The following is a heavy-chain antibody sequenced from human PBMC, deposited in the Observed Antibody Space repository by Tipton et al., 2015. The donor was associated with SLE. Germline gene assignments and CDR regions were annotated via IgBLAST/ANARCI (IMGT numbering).Heavy chain of an antibody. J-gene: IGHJ4*02. CDR2: INHSGST. CDR3: AREIGLYCGGDCYNFDY. Sequence: LRLSCAVYGGSFSGYYWSWIRQPPGKGLEWIGEINHSGSTNYSPSLKSRVTISVDTSKNQFSLKLSSVAAADTAVYYCAREIGLYCGGDCYNFDYWGQGTLVTVSS. D-gene: IGHD2-21*02. V-gene: IGHV4-34*01. CDR1: GGSFSGYY.